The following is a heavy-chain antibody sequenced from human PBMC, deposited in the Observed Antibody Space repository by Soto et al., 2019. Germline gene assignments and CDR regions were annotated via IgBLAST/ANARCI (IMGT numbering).Heavy chain of an antibody. V-gene: IGHV3-23*01. CDR1: GFSFKKFA. Sequence: EVQLLESGGGAVQPGGSLRLSCVASGFSFKKFAMAWVRQAAGEGLEWVSGLSGCGGSAFYADSVKGRFSIARDDSKNTVSMQLSGERVEDTSQYYCAQADGEQGLLPHLDSWGQGALVTV. CDR2: LSGCGGSA. CDR3: AQADGEQGLLPHLDS. D-gene: IGHD6-19*01. J-gene: IGHJ4*02.